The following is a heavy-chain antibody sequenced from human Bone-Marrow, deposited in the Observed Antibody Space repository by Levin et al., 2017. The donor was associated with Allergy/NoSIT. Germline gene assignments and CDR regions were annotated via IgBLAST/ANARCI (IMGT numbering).Heavy chain of an antibody. V-gene: IGHV1-69*08. Sequence: PGASVKVSCKPSGGTLISYTISWVRQAPGQGLEWMGRIIPILGAAVYAQKFQGRVTITADKSTNTAYMDLTSLTSEDTAIYFCATNHGKQTSGYFRPFDLWGQGALVTVSS. CDR3: ATNHGKQTSGYFRPFDL. CDR1: GGTLISYT. D-gene: IGHD3-22*01. CDR2: IIPILGAA. J-gene: IGHJ4*02.